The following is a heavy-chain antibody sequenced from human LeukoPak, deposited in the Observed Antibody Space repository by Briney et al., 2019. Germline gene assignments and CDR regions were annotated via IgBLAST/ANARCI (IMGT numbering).Heavy chain of an antibody. Sequence: PSETLSLTCTVSGGSISSYYWSWIRQPPGKGLEWIGYIYYSGSTNYNPSLKSRVTISVDTSKNQFSLKLSSVTAADTAVYYCARSGYPNPFDYWGQGTLVNVSS. J-gene: IGHJ4*02. CDR1: GGSISSYY. CDR2: IYYSGST. CDR3: ARSGYPNPFDY. V-gene: IGHV4-59*01. D-gene: IGHD3-9*01.